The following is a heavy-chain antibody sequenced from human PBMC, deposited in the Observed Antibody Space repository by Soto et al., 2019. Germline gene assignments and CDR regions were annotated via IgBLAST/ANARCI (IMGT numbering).Heavy chain of an antibody. J-gene: IGHJ4*02. D-gene: IGHD3-22*01. CDR1: GDSVSGGDSY. CDR2: TSFSGYT. CDR3: VRGGNPYHYATSGPGTFDK. Sequence: QVQLQESGPGLVMPSQTLSLTCTVSGDSVSGGDSYWSWIRQPPGKALEWIGYTSFSGYTSYTPSLKSRVTISVDMSKSQFSLRLTSVTAADTAIYYCVRGGNPYHYATSGPGTFDKWGQGTLVSVSS. V-gene: IGHV4-30-4*01.